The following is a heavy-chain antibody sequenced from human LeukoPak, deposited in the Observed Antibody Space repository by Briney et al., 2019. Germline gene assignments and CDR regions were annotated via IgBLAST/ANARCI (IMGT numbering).Heavy chain of an antibody. CDR2: IYYSGST. Sequence: SETLSLTCTVSGGSISSSSYYWGWIRQPPGKGLEWIGSIYYSGSTHYNPSLKSRVTISVDTSKNQFSLKLSSVTAADTAVYYCARTGYCSGGSCYSKSIRHYYYYMDVWGKGTTVTVSS. V-gene: IGHV4-39*07. J-gene: IGHJ6*03. CDR3: ARTGYCSGGSCYSKSIRHYYYYMDV. CDR1: GGSISSSSYY. D-gene: IGHD2-15*01.